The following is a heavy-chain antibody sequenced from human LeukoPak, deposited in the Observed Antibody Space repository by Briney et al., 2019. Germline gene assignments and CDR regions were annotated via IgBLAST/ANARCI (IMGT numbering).Heavy chain of an antibody. Sequence: ASVKVSCTASGYTFTDYYIHWVRQAPGQGLEWMGWIDPKTGGKNFAQKFQGRVTMTTDTSTNTAHMELTSLRSDDTAMYFCARDQRTVVVVAATQHWFDYWGQGTLVTVSS. CDR3: ARDQRTVVVVAATQHWFDY. V-gene: IGHV1-2*02. CDR1: GYTFTDYY. J-gene: IGHJ4*02. D-gene: IGHD2-15*01. CDR2: IDPKTGGK.